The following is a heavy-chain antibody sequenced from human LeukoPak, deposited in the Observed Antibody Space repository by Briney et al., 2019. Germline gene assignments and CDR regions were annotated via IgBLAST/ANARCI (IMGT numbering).Heavy chain of an antibody. J-gene: IGHJ4*02. V-gene: IGHV3-23*01. D-gene: IGHD2-21*01. CDR2: IRNSGGTT. CDR3: AKDTHNFDY. Sequence: GGSLRLSCVASGFTFSSYAMSWVRQAPGKGLEWVSMIRNSGGTTDYADSVKGRFTISRDTSRNTVYLQMNSLRAEDTAVYYCAKDTHNFDYWGQGTLVTVSS. CDR1: GFTFSSYA.